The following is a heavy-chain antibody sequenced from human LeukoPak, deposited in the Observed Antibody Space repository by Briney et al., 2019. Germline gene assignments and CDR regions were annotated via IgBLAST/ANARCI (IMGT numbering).Heavy chain of an antibody. CDR3: ARDDGHMIVPDY. V-gene: IGHV3-30-3*01. CDR1: GFTFSSYA. CDR2: ISYDGSNK. J-gene: IGHJ4*02. Sequence: PGGSLRLSCAASGFTFSSYAMHWVRQAPGKGLEWVAVISYDGSNKYYADSAKGRFTISRDNSKNTLYLQMNSLRAEDTAVYYCARDDGHMIVPDYWGQGTLVTVSS. D-gene: IGHD3-22*01.